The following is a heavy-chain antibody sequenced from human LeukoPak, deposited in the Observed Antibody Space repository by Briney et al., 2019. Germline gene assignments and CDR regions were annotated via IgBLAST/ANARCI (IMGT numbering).Heavy chain of an antibody. J-gene: IGHJ4*02. Sequence: GRSLRLSCAASGFTFSSYGMHWVRQAPGKGLEWVAVIWYDGSNKYYADSVKGRFTISRDNSKNTLYPQMNSLRAEDTAVYYCAKELYYDFWSGYYTTGFDYWGQGTLVTVSS. CDR3: AKELYYDFWSGYYTTGFDY. V-gene: IGHV3-33*06. CDR1: GFTFSSYG. CDR2: IWYDGSNK. D-gene: IGHD3-3*01.